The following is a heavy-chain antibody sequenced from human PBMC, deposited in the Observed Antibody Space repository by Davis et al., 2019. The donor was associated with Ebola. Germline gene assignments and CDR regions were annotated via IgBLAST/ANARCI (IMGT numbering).Heavy chain of an antibody. CDR2: ISGSGGST. CDR3: AKSGLSFGVVKYHYGMDV. J-gene: IGHJ6*04. D-gene: IGHD3-3*01. Sequence: GESLKISCAASGFPFSSYAMTWVRQAPGKGLEWVSAISGSGGSTYYADSVKGRFTISRDNSKKTLYLQMNSLRAEDTAVYYCAKSGLSFGVVKYHYGMDVWGKGTTVTVSS. CDR1: GFPFSSYA. V-gene: IGHV3-23*01.